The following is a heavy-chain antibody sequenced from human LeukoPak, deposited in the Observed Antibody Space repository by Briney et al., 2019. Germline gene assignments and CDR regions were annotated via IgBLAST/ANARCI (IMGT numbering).Heavy chain of an antibody. CDR1: GGTFSSYA. CDR3: AKDNDGYYYDFDY. CDR2: IIPIFGTA. J-gene: IGHJ4*02. D-gene: IGHD3-22*01. V-gene: IGHV1-69*13. Sequence: ASVKVSCKASGGTFSSYAISWVRQAPGQGLEWMGGIIPIFGTANYAQKFQGRVTITADESTSTAYMELSSLRSEDTAVYYCAKDNDGYYYDFDYWGQGTLVTVSS.